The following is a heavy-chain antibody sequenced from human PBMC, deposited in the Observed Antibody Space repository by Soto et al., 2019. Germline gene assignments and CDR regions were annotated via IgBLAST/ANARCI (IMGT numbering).Heavy chain of an antibody. CDR2: IYYSGST. CDR3: ARLLYGSGSWFDP. Sequence: SEALSVPSTASGGSISTYYWSWIRQPPGKGLEWIGYIYYSGSTNYNPSLKSRVTISVDTSKNQFSLKLSSVTAADTAVYYCARLLYGSGSWFDPWGQGTLVTVS. CDR1: GGSISTYY. D-gene: IGHD3-10*01. V-gene: IGHV4-59*08. J-gene: IGHJ5*02.